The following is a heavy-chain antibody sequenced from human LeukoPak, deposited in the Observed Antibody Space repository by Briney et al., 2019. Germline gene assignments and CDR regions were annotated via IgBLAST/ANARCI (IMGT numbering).Heavy chain of an antibody. CDR3: ARSSGSYYSPSAFDI. CDR1: GGSISSYY. CDR2: IYYSGST. J-gene: IGHJ3*02. Sequence: ASETLSLTCTVSGGSISSYYWSWIRQPPGKGLEWIGYIYYSGSTNYNPSLKSRVTISVDTSKNQFSLKLSSVTAADTAVYYCARSSGSYYSPSAFDIWGQGTMVTVSS. D-gene: IGHD1-26*01. V-gene: IGHV4-59*01.